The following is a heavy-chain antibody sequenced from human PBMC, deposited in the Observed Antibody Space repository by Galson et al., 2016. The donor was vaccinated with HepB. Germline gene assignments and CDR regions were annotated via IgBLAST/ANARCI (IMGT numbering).Heavy chain of an antibody. CDR3: SGRSREIDY. CDR2: TKSKTYGGTT. V-gene: IGHV3-49*03. CDR1: GFTFGDYA. D-gene: IGHD1-26*01. J-gene: IGHJ4*02. Sequence: SLRLSCAASGFTFGDYAMTWFRQSPGKGLEWVGFTKSKTYGGTTDYAASVKGRFTISRDDSKSIAYLQMNSLKTEDTAVYYCSGRSREIDYWGQGTLVTVSS.